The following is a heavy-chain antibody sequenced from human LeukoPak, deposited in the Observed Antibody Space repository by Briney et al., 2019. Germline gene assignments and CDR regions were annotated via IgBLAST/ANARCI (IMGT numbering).Heavy chain of an antibody. V-gene: IGHV4-34*01. Sequence: SETLSLTCVVSGGSFSGYYWTWIRQPPGKGLEWIGDINLSGSTNYNPSPKSRVTISQDMSNNQLSLKLRSVTAADRAVYFCARGRGIGGGGNYFDFWGQGILVTVSS. CDR1: GGSFSGYY. J-gene: IGHJ4*02. D-gene: IGHD6-13*01. CDR2: INLSGST. CDR3: ARGRGIGGGGNYFDF.